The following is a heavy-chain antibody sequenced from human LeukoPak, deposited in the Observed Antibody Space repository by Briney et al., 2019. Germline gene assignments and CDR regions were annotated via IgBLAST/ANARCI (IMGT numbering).Heavy chain of an antibody. V-gene: IGHV4-34*01. CDR3: ARDPYFVVVPAAIETRDDY. CDR2: INHSGST. CDR1: GFTFSTYA. D-gene: IGHD2-2*01. J-gene: IGHJ4*02. Sequence: PGGSLRLSCVGSGFTFSTYAMSWIRQPPGKGLEWIGEINHSGSTNYNPSLKSRVTISVDTSKNQFSLKLSSVTAADTAVYYCARDPYFVVVPAAIETRDDYWGQGTLVTVSS.